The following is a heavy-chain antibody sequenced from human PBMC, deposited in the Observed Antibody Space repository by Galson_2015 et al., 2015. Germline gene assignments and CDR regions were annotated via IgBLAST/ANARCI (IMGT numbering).Heavy chain of an antibody. CDR3: AKAGLLWFENYYFDY. J-gene: IGHJ4*02. V-gene: IGHV3-23*01. CDR2: ISGSGGST. D-gene: IGHD3-10*01. Sequence: SLRLSCAASGFTFSSYAMSWVRQAPGKGLEWVSAISGSGGSTYYADSVKGRFTISRDNSKNTLYLQMNSLRAEDTAVYYCAKAGLLWFENYYFDYWGQGTLVTVSS. CDR1: GFTFSSYA.